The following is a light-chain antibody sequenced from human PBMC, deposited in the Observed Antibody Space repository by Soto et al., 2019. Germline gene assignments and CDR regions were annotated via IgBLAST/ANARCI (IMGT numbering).Light chain of an antibody. CDR3: QHNNNWPLT. CDR1: QYINRN. CDR2: GAS. V-gene: IGKV3-15*01. J-gene: IGKJ1*01. Sequence: EIVMTQSPATLSVSPGERATLSCRASQYINRNLPWYHQRPGQAPRLLTFGASTRATGIPDRFRGSGSGTEFTLTISGLQSDDFGVYYCQHNNNWPLTFGRGTKVDIK.